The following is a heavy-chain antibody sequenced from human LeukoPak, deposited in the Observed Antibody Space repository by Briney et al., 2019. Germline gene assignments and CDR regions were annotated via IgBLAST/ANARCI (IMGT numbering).Heavy chain of an antibody. J-gene: IGHJ4*02. V-gene: IGHV3-74*01. D-gene: IGHD6-19*01. Sequence: TGGSLRLSCAASGFTFSSYWMHWVRQAPGKGLVWVSRINSDGSSTSYADSVKGRFTISRDNAKNTLYLQMSSLRAEDTAVYYCARDPSSGEFDCWGQGTLVTVSS. CDR3: ARDPSSGEFDC. CDR1: GFTFSSYW. CDR2: INSDGSST.